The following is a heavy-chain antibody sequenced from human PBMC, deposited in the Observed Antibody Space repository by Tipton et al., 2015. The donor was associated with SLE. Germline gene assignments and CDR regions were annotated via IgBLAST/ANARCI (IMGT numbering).Heavy chain of an antibody. CDR2: IYYSGST. CDR1: GGSISTGSYY. D-gene: IGHD3-3*01. CDR3: ARDGGGIDFWSGYFFDY. Sequence: LRLSCPVSGGSISTGSYYWGWIRQPPGKGLEWIGSIYYSGSTHYNPSLKSRVTISVDTSKNQFSLKLTSVTAADTAVYFCARDGGGIDFWSGYFFDYWGQGPLVTVSS. V-gene: IGHV4-39*07. J-gene: IGHJ4*02.